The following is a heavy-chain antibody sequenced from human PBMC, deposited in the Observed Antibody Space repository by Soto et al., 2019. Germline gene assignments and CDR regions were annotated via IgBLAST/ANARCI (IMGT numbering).Heavy chain of an antibody. CDR3: ARDPGQDEAMDY. Sequence: QVQVVESGGGVVQPGRSLRLSCATSGFAFSNFGMHWVRQVPGKGLEWVAVIWNNGKNKDYADYAKGRFTISRDNSKNILYLEMNSLRVEDTAIYYCARDPGQDEAMDYWGQGTLVTVSS. CDR2: IWNNGKNK. J-gene: IGHJ4*02. CDR1: GFAFSNFG. V-gene: IGHV3-33*04.